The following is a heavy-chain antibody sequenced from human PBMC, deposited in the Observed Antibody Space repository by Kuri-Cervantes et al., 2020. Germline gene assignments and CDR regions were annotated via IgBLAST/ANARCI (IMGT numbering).Heavy chain of an antibody. Sequence: GESLKISCAASGFTFSSYGMHWVRQAPGKGLEWVAVISYDGSNKYYADSVKGRFTISRDNSKNTLYLQMNSLRAEDTAVYYCARDLDYDILTTYYYYGMDVWGQGTTVTVSS. D-gene: IGHD3-9*01. CDR1: GFTFSSYG. CDR2: ISYDGSNK. J-gene: IGHJ6*02. V-gene: IGHV3-30*03. CDR3: ARDLDYDILTTYYYYGMDV.